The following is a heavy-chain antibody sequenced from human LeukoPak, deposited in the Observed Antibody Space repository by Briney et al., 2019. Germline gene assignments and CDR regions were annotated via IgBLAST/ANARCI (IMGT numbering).Heavy chain of an antibody. CDR2: ISGSGGTT. J-gene: IGHJ6*03. Sequence: GGTLRLSCAASGFIFSTYGMNWVRQAPGEGLEWVASISGSGGTTYYADSVKGRFTISRDNSNSTLYLQMNSLRAEDTAVYYCASVAVAGQRYYYYMDVWGKGTTVTVSS. CDR3: ASVAVAGQRYYYYMDV. D-gene: IGHD6-19*01. V-gene: IGHV3-23*01. CDR1: GFIFSTYG.